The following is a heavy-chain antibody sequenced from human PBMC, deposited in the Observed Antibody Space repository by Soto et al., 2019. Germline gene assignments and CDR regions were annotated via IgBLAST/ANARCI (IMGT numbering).Heavy chain of an antibody. V-gene: IGHV1-8*01. CDR2: MNPNSGNT. Sequence: ASVKVSCKASGYTFTSYDINWVRQATGQGLEWMGWMNPNSGNTGYAQKFQGRVTMTRNTSISTAYMELSSLRSEDTAVYYCARGRNYYGSGSYLGGNFDYWGQGTLVTVSS. CDR1: GYTFTSYD. CDR3: ARGRNYYGSGSYLGGNFDY. J-gene: IGHJ4*02. D-gene: IGHD3-10*01.